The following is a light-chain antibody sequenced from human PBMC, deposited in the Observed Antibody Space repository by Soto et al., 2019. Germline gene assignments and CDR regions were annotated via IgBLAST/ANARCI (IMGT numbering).Light chain of an antibody. J-gene: IGLJ1*01. CDR3: RSFTSGTTRV. Sequence: QSVLTQPASVSGSPGQSITISCTGSSSDVGGYDYVSWYQQYPGKAPKLMIYDVSNRPSGVSNRFSGSKSGNTASLTISGLQADDEADYYCRSFTSGTTRVFGTGT. CDR1: SSDVGGYDY. V-gene: IGLV2-14*01. CDR2: DVS.